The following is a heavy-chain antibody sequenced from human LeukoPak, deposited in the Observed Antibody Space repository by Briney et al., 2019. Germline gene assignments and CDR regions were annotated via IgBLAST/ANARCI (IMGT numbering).Heavy chain of an antibody. Sequence: ASETLSLTCTVSGGSISSYYWNWIRQPPGKGLEWIGYIYYSGSTNYNPSLKSQVTISVDTSKNQFSLKLSSVTAADTAVYYCARGGWYPESFQHWGQGALVTVSS. CDR2: IYYSGST. V-gene: IGHV4-59*01. CDR1: GGSISSYY. D-gene: IGHD6-19*01. J-gene: IGHJ1*01. CDR3: ARGGWYPESFQH.